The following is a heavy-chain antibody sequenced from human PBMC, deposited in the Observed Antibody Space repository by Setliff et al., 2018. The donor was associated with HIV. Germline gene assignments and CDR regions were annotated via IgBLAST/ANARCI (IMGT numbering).Heavy chain of an antibody. CDR3: AKTRTYYSVVPPPDH. V-gene: IGHV3-30*02. Sequence: GGSLRLSCAASGFTFSSYGMHWVRQAPGKGLEWVAFIRYDGSNKYYADSVKGRFTISRDNSKNTLYLQMNSLRAEDTAVYYCAKTRTYYSVVPPPDHWGQGTLVTVSS. D-gene: IGHD3-10*01. J-gene: IGHJ4*02. CDR1: GFTFSSYG. CDR2: IRYDGSNK.